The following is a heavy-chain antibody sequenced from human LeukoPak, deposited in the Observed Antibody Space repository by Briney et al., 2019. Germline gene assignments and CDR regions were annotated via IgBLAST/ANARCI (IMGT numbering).Heavy chain of an antibody. J-gene: IGHJ5*02. Sequence: GGSLRLSCAASGFTFSSYAMSWVRQAPGKGLEWVSAISGSGGSTYYADSVKGRFTISRDNSKNTLYQQMNRLRAEDTAVYYCAKDLIFYYDFWKSSGYGKFDPWGQGTLVTVSS. V-gene: IGHV3-23*01. D-gene: IGHD3/OR15-3a*01. CDR3: AKDLIFYYDFWKSSGYGKFDP. CDR2: ISGSGGST. CDR1: GFTFSSYA.